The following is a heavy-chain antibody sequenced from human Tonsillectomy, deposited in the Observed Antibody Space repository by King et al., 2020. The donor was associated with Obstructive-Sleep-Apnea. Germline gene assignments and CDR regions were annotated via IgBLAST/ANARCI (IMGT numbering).Heavy chain of an antibody. CDR1: GFTFSNYG. Sequence: QLVQSGGGAVQPGRSLRLSCAASGFTFSNYGMHWVRQAPGKGLEWVTVISYDGSNKYYADSVKGRFTISRYNSMNTLYLQMNSLRPEDTAVYYCAKDGRQQLVVSYSWSDPWGQGTLVTVSS. CDR3: AKDGRQQLVVSYSWSDP. D-gene: IGHD6-13*01. J-gene: IGHJ5*02. CDR2: ISYDGSNK. V-gene: IGHV3-30*18.